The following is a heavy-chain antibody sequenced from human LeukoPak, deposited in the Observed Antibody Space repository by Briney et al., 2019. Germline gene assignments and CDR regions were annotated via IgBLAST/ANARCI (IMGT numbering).Heavy chain of an antibody. CDR3: ARDFYESSAGAFDI. Sequence: SVTVSCKASGYTFSDVYMHWVRQAPGQGLEWMGWINPNSGGTNYAQRFQGRVTMTRDTSISTVYMELSGLRSDDTAVYYCARDFYESSAGAFDIWGQGTMATV. CDR1: GYTFSDVY. J-gene: IGHJ3*02. CDR2: INPNSGGT. D-gene: IGHD3-22*01. V-gene: IGHV1-2*02.